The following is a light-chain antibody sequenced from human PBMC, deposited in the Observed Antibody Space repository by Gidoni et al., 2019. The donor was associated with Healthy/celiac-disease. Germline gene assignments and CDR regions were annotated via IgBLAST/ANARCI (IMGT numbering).Light chain of an antibody. J-gene: IGKJ1*01. CDR3: QQYGSSPPWT. V-gene: IGKV3-20*01. CDR2: GAS. CDR1: QSVSSSY. Sequence: IVLTQSPGTLSLSPGERATLSFRASQSVSSSYLAWYQQKPGQAPRLLIYGASSRATGLPDRFSGSGSGTDFTLTISRLEPEDFAVYYCQQYGSSPPWTFGQGTKVEIK.